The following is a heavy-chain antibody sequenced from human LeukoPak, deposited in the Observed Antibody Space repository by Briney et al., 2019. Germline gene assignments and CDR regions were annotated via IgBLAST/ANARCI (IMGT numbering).Heavy chain of an antibody. CDR1: GYSFTAAYN. CDR3: ARDPRGTYDY. V-gene: IGHV1-2*02. Sequence: GASLKVSCKASGYSFTAAYNIHWLRQAPGQGPEFMGWINPSSGDTRYAQKFQGRVTVTRGTVISTAYMELSSLTSDDTAVYYCARDPRGTYDYWGQGTLVTVSS. J-gene: IGHJ4*02. CDR2: INPSSGDT. D-gene: IGHD5-12*01.